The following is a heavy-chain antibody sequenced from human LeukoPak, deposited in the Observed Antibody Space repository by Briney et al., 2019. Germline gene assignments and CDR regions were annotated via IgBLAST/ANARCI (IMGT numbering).Heavy chain of an antibody. CDR1: GFTFSSYW. V-gene: IGHV3-74*01. Sequence: PPEGSLRLSCAASGFTFSSYWMHWFRQAPGKGLVWVSRINSDGSSTNYADSVKGRFTISRDNAKNTLYLQMNSLRAEDTAVYYCASSPYQKGYWGQGTLVTVPS. CDR3: ASSPYQKGY. J-gene: IGHJ4*02. CDR2: INSDGSST.